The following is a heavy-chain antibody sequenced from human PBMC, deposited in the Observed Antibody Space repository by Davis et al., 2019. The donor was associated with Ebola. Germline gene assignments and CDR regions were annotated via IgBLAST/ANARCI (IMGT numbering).Heavy chain of an antibody. J-gene: IGHJ3*02. CDR3: AKDRGHNWNYVNAFDI. Sequence: SLRPSCLPSASTLAAHAMHWVRQAPGKGLGWAQAISWMSGTIGYADSVKGRFTISRDNAKNSLYLQMNSLRAEDTALYYCAKDRGHNWNYVNAFDIWGQGTMVTVSS. CDR1: ASTLAAHA. D-gene: IGHD1-7*01. V-gene: IGHV3-9*01. CDR2: ISWMSGTI.